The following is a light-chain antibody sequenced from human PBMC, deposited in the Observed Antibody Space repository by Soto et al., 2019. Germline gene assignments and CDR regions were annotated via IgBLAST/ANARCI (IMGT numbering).Light chain of an antibody. V-gene: IGKV1-33*01. CDR1: QDISNY. Sequence: DIQMTQSPSSLSASVGDRITITFQASQDISNYLNWYQQKPGKAPKLLIYDASNLETGVPSRFSVSGAGRHFTFTISSLQPEDIATYYCQHYDHLQLTVVGGTKVDIK. CDR3: QHYDHLQLT. J-gene: IGKJ4*01. CDR2: DAS.